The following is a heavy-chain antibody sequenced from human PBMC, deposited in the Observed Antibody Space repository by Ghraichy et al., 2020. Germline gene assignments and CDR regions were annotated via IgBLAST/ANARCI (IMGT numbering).Heavy chain of an antibody. Sequence: SVKVSCKASGFTFTSSAVQWVRQARGQRLEWIGWIVVGSGNTNYAQKFQERVTITRDMSTSTAYMELSSLRSEDTAVYYCAADTHYDFWSGFSYYYGMDVWGQGTTVTVSS. D-gene: IGHD3-3*01. CDR3: AADTHYDFWSGFSYYYGMDV. CDR2: IVVGSGNT. J-gene: IGHJ6*02. CDR1: GFTFTSSA. V-gene: IGHV1-58*01.